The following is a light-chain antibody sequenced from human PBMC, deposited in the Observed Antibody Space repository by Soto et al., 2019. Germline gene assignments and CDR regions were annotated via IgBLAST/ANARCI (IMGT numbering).Light chain of an antibody. Sequence: EIVLTQSPGTLSLSPGERATLSCRASQSVSSSYLAWYQQKPGQAPRLLIYGASSRATGIPDRFSGSGSGRDFTLTISSLEPEDFAVYYCQQYGSSPQTFGQGTKVDIK. V-gene: IGKV3-20*01. J-gene: IGKJ2*01. CDR2: GAS. CDR1: QSVSSSY. CDR3: QQYGSSPQT.